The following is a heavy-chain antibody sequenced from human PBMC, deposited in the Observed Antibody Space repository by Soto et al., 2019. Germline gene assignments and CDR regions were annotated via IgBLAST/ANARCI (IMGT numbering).Heavy chain of an antibody. CDR3: ARDVPLNYYDGTYSYYAMDV. CDR2: IIPVFKAT. J-gene: IGHJ6*02. Sequence: QVQLVQSGAEVKKPGSSVKVSCKASGGTFSSQAISWVRQAPGQGLEWMGGIIPVFKATNYAQKFQGRVTITADDSTNTAYMDLYSLRSEDTAVYYCARDVPLNYYDGTYSYYAMDVWGQGTTVTVSS. V-gene: IGHV1-69*01. D-gene: IGHD3-22*01. CDR1: GGTFSSQA.